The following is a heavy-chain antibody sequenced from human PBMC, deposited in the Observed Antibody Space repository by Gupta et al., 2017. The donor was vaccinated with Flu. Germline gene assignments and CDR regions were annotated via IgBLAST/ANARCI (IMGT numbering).Heavy chain of an antibody. CDR3: ARRQKDYYYYYMDV. CDR2: MNPNSGNT. V-gene: IGHV1-8*01. CDR1: GYTFTSYD. Sequence: GASVKVSCKASGYTFTSYDINWVRQATGQGLEWMGWMNPNSGNTGYAQKFQDRVTMTTNTSTSTAYMELSNLRSEDPAVYYCARRQKDYYYYYMDVWGKGTTVTVSS. J-gene: IGHJ6*03.